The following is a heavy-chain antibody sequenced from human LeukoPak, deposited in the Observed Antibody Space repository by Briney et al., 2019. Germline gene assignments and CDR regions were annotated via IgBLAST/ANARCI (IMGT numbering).Heavy chain of an antibody. V-gene: IGHV3-30*04. D-gene: IGHD1-26*01. CDR1: GFTFSSYA. CDR3: ARFPPRAITPSLYYYYMDV. Sequence: GGSLRLSCAASGFTFSSYAMHWVRQAPGKRLEWVAVISYDGSNKYYADSVKGRFTISRDNSKNTLYLQMNSLRAEDTAVYYCARFPPRAITPSLYYYYMDVWGKGTTVTVSS. CDR2: ISYDGSNK. J-gene: IGHJ6*03.